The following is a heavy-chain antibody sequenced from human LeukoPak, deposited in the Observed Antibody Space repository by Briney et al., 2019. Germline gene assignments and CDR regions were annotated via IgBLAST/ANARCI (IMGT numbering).Heavy chain of an antibody. J-gene: IGHJ3*02. CDR3: ASDPPWIHDYGDYAPFDI. D-gene: IGHD4-17*01. CDR2: INTDGSST. CDR1: GFTFSSYW. Sequence: QPGGSLRLSCAASGFTFSSYWMHWVRQAPGKGLVWVSRINTDGSSTSYADSVKGRFTISRDNAKNTLYLQMNSLRAEDTAVYYCASDPPWIHDYGDYAPFDIWGQGTMVTVSS. V-gene: IGHV3-74*01.